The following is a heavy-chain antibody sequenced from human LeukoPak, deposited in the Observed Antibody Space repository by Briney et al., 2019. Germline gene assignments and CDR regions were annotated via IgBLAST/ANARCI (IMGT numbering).Heavy chain of an antibody. CDR3: ARGGRSDYVWGSYRGDDAFDI. Sequence: LETLSLTCAVYGGSFSGYYWSWIRQPPGKGLEWIGEINHSGSTNYNPSLKSRVTISVDTSKNQFSLKLSSVTAADTAVYYCARGGRSDYVWGSYRGDDAFDIWGQGTMVTVSS. V-gene: IGHV4-34*01. CDR1: GGSFSGYY. D-gene: IGHD3-16*02. CDR2: INHSGST. J-gene: IGHJ3*02.